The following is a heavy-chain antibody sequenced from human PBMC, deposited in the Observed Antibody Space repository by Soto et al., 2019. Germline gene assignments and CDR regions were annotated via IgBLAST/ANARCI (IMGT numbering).Heavy chain of an antibody. CDR3: ARVGGVAARTFDY. CDR2: IYYSGST. J-gene: IGHJ4*02. Sequence: QVQLQESGPGLVKASETLSLTCTVSGGSINDFYWGWIRQPPGKGQEWLGYIYYSGSTDYNPSIKGRFTISVDTSKNQFSLKLRSVCAEETAVYYGARVGGVAARTFDYWGQVTLVTVSS. D-gene: IGHD6-6*01. CDR1: GGSINDFY. V-gene: IGHV4-59*01.